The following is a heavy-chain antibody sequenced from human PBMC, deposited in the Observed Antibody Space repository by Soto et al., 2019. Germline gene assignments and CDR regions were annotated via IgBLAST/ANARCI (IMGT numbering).Heavy chain of an antibody. CDR1: GFIFSRYG. J-gene: IGHJ4*02. CDR2: ILNDASGH. CDR3: ARDDDYPDNGFDY. V-gene: IGHV3-33*01. D-gene: IGHD4-17*01. Sequence: QVPLVESGGGVVQPGTSLRLSCAASGFIFSRYGMHWVRQTPGKGLEWLAVILNDASGHWYADSVKGRFTISRDNFENTLYLQMNGLRLEDTAMYYCARDDDYPDNGFDYWGQGNLVTVSS.